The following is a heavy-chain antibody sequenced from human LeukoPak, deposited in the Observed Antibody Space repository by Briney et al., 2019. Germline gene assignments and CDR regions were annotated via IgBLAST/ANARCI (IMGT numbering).Heavy chain of an antibody. CDR1: GGSFSGYY. D-gene: IGHD2-15*01. J-gene: IGHJ6*02. Sequence: PSETLSLTCAVYGGSFSGYYWSWIRQPPGKGLEWIGEINHSGSTNYNPSLKSRVTISVDTSKNKFSLKLSSVTAADTAVYYCARGRGLHCSGGSCYYYYYYGMDVWGQGTTVTVSS. V-gene: IGHV4-34*01. CDR3: ARGRGLHCSGGSCYYYYYYGMDV. CDR2: INHSGST.